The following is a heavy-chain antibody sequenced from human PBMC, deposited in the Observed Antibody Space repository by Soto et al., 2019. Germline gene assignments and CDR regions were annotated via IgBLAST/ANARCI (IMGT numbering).Heavy chain of an antibody. CDR3: ERAMVRGAFISDSIRNWCDH. V-gene: IGHV1-18*01. Sequence: AAVKVSCKASGYTFTSYGISWVRQAPGQGLEWMGWISAYNGNTNYAQKLQGRVTMTTDTSTSTAYMELRSLRSDDTAVYYCERAMVRGAFISDSIRNWCDHCAQGTLVTVSS. CDR1: GYTFTSYG. J-gene: IGHJ5*02. D-gene: IGHD3-10*01. CDR2: ISAYNGNT.